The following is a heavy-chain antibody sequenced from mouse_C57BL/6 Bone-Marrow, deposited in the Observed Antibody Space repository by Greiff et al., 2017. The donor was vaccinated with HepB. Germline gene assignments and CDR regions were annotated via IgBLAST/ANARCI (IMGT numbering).Heavy chain of an antibody. CDR3: ISLCVSSPYYVDY. V-gene: IGHV14-4*01. J-gene: IGHJ2*01. D-gene: IGHD6-2*01. CDR2: IDPENGDT. CDR1: GFNIKDDY. Sequence: EVQLQQSGAELVRPGASVKLSCTASGFNIKDDYMHWVKQRPEQGLEWIGWIDPENGDTEYAPKFQGKAPITADTSSNTASLQPSILTSEDTAVYYAISLCVSSPYYVDYGGQGTTLPVSA.